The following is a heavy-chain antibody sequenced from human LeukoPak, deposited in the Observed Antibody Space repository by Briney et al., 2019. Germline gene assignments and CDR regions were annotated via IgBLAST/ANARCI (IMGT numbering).Heavy chain of an antibody. Sequence: GRTLSLSRAPSGFTFSTFTTTGASHTPERGLECVSGITASGGSTYYADSVKGRFTISRDNSKNTLYLQVNSLRAEDTAIYYCSKDPCNGGSCYDYESDPWGQGTLVTVSS. CDR3: SKDPCNGGSCYDYESDP. J-gene: IGHJ5*02. CDR1: GFTFSTFT. V-gene: IGHV3-23*01. CDR2: ITASGGST. D-gene: IGHD2-15*01.